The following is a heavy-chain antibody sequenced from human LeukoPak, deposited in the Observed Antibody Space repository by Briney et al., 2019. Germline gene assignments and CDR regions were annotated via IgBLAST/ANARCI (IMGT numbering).Heavy chain of an antibody. CDR1: GGSISSYY. Sequence: PSETLSLTCTVSGGSISSYYWSWIRQPPGKGLEWIGYIYYSGSTNYNPSLKSRVTISVDTSKNQFSLKLSSVTAADTAVYYCARVGTDLASRFDPWDQGTLVTVSS. D-gene: IGHD2-8*02. V-gene: IGHV4-59*01. CDR2: IYYSGST. J-gene: IGHJ5*02. CDR3: ARVGTDLASRFDP.